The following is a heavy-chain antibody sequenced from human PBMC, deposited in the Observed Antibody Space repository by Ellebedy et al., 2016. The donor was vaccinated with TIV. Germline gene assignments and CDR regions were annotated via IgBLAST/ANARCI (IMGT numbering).Heavy chain of an antibody. CDR3: AKAPRYYDSSGYHYFEY. CDR2: ISDDGSKK. D-gene: IGHD3-22*01. V-gene: IGHV3-30*18. J-gene: IGHJ4*02. CDR1: GFTFNDYA. Sequence: GGSLRLSXVGSGFTFNDYAMHWVRQAPGKGLEWVAVISDDGSKKFYAESLKGRFTISRDDAKRTVYLQMNSLRREDTAVYYCAKAPRYYDSSGYHYFEYWGQGTLVTVSA.